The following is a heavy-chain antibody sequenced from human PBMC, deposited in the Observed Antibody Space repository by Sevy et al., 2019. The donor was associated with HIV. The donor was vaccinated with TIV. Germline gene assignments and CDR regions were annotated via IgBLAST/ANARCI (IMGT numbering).Heavy chain of an antibody. V-gene: IGHV4-34*01. J-gene: IGHJ5*02. D-gene: IGHD2-2*01. CDR2: INHSGST. CDR1: GGSFSGYY. Sequence: SETLSLTYAVYGGSFSGYYWNWIRQSPGKGLEWIGEINHSGSTHYNPSLKSRVTISVDTSKNQFSLRVNSVTAADTAVYYCARAPPVVVVPGAPSWFDPWGQGTLVTVSS. CDR3: ARAPPVVVVPGAPSWFDP.